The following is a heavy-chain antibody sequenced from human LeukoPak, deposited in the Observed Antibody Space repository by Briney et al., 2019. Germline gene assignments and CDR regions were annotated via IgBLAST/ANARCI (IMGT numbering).Heavy chain of an antibody. J-gene: IGHJ4*02. V-gene: IGHV4-39*01. CDR3: ARKRVGGGGYYFDS. CDR1: GGSISSSGYY. CDR2: IYYSGSGST. Sequence: SETLSLTCTVSGGSISSSGYYWGWIRQPPGKGLEWIGSIYYSGSGSTNYNPSLKSRVTTSVDTSKNQFSLKLSSVTATDTAVYYCARKRVGGGGYYFDSWGQGTLVTVSS. D-gene: IGHD1-26*01.